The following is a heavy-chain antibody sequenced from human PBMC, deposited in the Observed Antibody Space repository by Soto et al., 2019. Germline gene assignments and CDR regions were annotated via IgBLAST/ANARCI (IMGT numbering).Heavy chain of an antibody. CDR3: VGEAFDY. CDR1: GFTFSNYC. D-gene: IGHD3-16*01. Sequence: PGGSLRLSCTASGFTFSNYCMHWVRQAAGKGLEWVARIKSDGTDTNYADSVKGRFTISRDNAKNTLSLQMHSLRAEDTAVYFCVGEAFDYWGQGTQVTVSS. J-gene: IGHJ4*02. CDR2: IKSDGTDT. V-gene: IGHV3-74*01.